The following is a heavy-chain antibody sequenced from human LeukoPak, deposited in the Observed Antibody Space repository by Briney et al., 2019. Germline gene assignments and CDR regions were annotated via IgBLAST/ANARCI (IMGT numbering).Heavy chain of an antibody. J-gene: IGHJ6*03. Sequence: GASVTVSRKASGGTFSNYAISWVRQAPGQGLEWMGGIIPIFGTANYAQKFQGRVTITADESTSTAYMELSSLRSEDTAVYYCARVTYDNYYYYYYMDVWGKGTTVTVSS. CDR2: IIPIFGTA. CDR3: ARVTYDNYYYYYYMDV. CDR1: GGTFSNYA. V-gene: IGHV1-69*13. D-gene: IGHD3-9*01.